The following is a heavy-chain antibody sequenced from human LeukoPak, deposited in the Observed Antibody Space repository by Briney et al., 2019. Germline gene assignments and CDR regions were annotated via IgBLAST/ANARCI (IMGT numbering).Heavy chain of an antibody. CDR2: INPNSGGT. J-gene: IGHJ5*02. Sequence: ASVKVSCKASGYTFTGYYMHWVRQAPGQGLEWMGCINPNSGGTSYAQKFQGRLTMTRDTSISTAYMELSRLRSDDTAVYYCARAAEQWLTNWFDPWGQGTLVTVSS. CDR1: GYTFTGYY. V-gene: IGHV1-2*02. CDR3: ARAAEQWLTNWFDP. D-gene: IGHD6-19*01.